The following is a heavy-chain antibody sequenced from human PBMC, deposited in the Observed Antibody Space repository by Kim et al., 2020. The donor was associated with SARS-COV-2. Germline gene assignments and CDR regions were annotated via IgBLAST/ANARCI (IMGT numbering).Heavy chain of an antibody. Sequence: YADSVKGRFTISRDNAKNPLYRQMNSLRAEDTAVYYCARAYSSGWAYFDYWGQGTLVTVSS. D-gene: IGHD6-19*01. V-gene: IGHV3-21*01. J-gene: IGHJ4*02. CDR3: ARAYSSGWAYFDY.